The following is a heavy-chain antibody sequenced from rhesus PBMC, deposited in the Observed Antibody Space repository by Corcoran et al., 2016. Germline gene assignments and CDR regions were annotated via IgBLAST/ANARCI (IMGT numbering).Heavy chain of an antibody. J-gene: IGHJ4*01. CDR2: IYGSSGST. D-gene: IGHD6-31*01. CDR3: ARKSSGWYYFDY. CDR1: GGSISSGYD. Sequence: QLQLQESGPGLVKPSETLSLTCAVSGGSISSGYDWSWIRQPPGKGLEWIGYIYGSSGSTKYNPSLKNRVTISKDTSRNQFSLKLSSVTAADTAVYYCARKSSGWYYFDYWGQGVLVTVSP. V-gene: IGHV4-76*01.